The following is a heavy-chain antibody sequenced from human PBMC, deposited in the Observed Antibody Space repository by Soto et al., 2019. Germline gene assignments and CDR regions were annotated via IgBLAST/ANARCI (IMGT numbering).Heavy chain of an antibody. CDR2: INPDTGDR. D-gene: IGHD2-2*01. Sequence: ASVKVSCKASGYTFTDSHIHWVRQAPGQGLEWMGWINPDTGDRNYAQKFQGRVTMTRDTSISTAYMELSRLRSDDTAVYYCARGNPTVPPVVGYWGQGTLVTVSS. CDR1: GYTFTDSH. J-gene: IGHJ4*02. CDR3: ARGNPTVPPVVGY. V-gene: IGHV1-2*02.